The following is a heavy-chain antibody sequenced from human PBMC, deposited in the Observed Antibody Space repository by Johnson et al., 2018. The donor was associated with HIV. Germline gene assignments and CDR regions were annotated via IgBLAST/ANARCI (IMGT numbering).Heavy chain of an antibody. V-gene: IGHV3-30*03. CDR3: ARGGDDYDSSGDPLGVFDI. J-gene: IGHJ3*02. Sequence: QVQLVESGGGVVQPGRSLRLSCAASGFTFSSYGMHWVRQAPGKGLEWVAVISYVGSNKYYADSVKGRFTISRDNSKNTLYLQMNSLRAEDTAVYYCARGGDDYDSSGDPLGVFDIWGQGTMVTVSS. CDR2: ISYVGSNK. CDR1: GFTFSSYG. D-gene: IGHD3-22*01.